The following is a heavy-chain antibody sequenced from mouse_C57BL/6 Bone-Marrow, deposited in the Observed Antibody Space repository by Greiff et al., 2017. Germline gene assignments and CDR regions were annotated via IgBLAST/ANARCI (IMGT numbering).Heavy chain of an antibody. V-gene: IGHV5-9*01. D-gene: IGHD2-10*02. CDR3: ARQYGNYEAWFAY. J-gene: IGHJ3*01. CDR2: ISGGGGNT. CDR1: GFTSSSYT. Sequence: DVMLVESGGGLVKPGGSLKLSCAASGFTSSSYTMSWVRQTPEKRLEWVATISGGGGNTYYPDSVKGRFTISRDNAKNTLYLQMSSLRSEDTALYYCARQYGNYEAWFAYWGQGTLVTVSA.